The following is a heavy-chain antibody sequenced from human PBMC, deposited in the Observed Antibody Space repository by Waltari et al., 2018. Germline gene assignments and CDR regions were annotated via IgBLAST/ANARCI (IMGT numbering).Heavy chain of an antibody. CDR2: ISWNSGSI. Sequence: EVQLVESGGDLVQPGRSLRLSCAASGFTFDDYAMHWVRQAPGKGLEWVSGISWNSGSIGYADSVKGRFTISRDNAKNSLYLQMNSLRAEDTALYYCAKDIGYSSSWTGYFDLWGRGTLVTVSS. CDR3: AKDIGYSSSWTGYFDL. D-gene: IGHD6-13*01. CDR1: GFTFDDYA. J-gene: IGHJ2*01. V-gene: IGHV3-9*01.